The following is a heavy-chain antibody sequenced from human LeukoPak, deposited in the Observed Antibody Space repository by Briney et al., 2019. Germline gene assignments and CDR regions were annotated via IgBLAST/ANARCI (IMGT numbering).Heavy chain of an antibody. CDR1: GGSISSYY. J-gene: IGHJ6*03. D-gene: IGHD3-3*02. Sequence: SETLSLTCTVSGGSISSYYWSWIRQPPGKGLEWIGYIYYSGSTNYNPSLKSRVTISVDTSKNQFSLKLSSVTAADTAVYYCARADPFNYYCYYMDVWGKGTTVTISS. CDR2: IYYSGST. CDR3: ARADPFNYYCYYMDV. V-gene: IGHV4-59*01.